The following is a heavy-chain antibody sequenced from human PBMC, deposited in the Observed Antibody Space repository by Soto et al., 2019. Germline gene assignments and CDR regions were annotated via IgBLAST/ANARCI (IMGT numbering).Heavy chain of an antibody. CDR1: ESTVRRDW. Sequence: EVHLVEYGGGLVQTGGSLRLSCAISESTVRRDWMNWVRQAPGKGLEWVAHTNQDGSEKYYVDSVKGRFTISRDNAKNSVYLQMNGQRVGDTAMYYFSGGVGDAFWGQGTLVTVSS. CDR2: TNQDGSEK. D-gene: IGHD1-26*01. CDR3: SGGVGDAF. J-gene: IGHJ4*02. V-gene: IGHV3-7*04.